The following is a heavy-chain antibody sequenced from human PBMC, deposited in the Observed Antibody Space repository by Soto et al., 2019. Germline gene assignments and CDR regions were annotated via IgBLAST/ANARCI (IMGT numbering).Heavy chain of an antibody. V-gene: IGHV4-39*01. CDR2: IYYGSRN. J-gene: IGHJ4*02. CDR3: ATMEAHNDFWSANYYFAY. CDR1: GGDVTSSRYY. Sequence: QLQLRESGPGLVRPSETLSLTCTVSGGDVTSSRYYWAWIRQTPGKGLEWIATIYYGSRNYYSASLKSRVTISIDTSKNQFSLKMTSVTAADTAVYFCATMEAHNDFWSANYYFAYWGQGTLVTVSS. D-gene: IGHD3-3*01.